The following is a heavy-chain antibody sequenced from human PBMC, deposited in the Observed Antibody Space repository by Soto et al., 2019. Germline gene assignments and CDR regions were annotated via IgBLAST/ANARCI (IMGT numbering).Heavy chain of an antibody. Sequence: QVQLVQSGAEVKKPGASVKVSCKASGYTFTSYGISWVRQAPGQGLEWMGWISAYNGNTNYAQKLQGRVTMTTDTPTSTAYREPRSMRSADTAVYYCARDAGVRGSATGVDYWGQGTLVTVSS. CDR3: ARDAGVRGSATGVDY. CDR2: ISAYNGNT. D-gene: IGHD1-26*01. J-gene: IGHJ4*02. V-gene: IGHV1-18*01. CDR1: GYTFTSYG.